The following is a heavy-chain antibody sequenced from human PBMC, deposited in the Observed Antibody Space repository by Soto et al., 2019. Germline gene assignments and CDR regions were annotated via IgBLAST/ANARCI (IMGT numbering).Heavy chain of an antibody. CDR3: ARYSNNWFQTEGMDV. V-gene: IGHV4-4*07. J-gene: IGHJ6*02. CDR1: VDSITTYY. Sequence: SETLSLTCTVSVDSITTYYWSWIRQPAGKRLEWIGRIDASGNTNYNPSLNSRLTMSIDTSKKQFSLKLTSVTAADTAIYYCARYSNNWFQTEGMDVWGQGTTVTVS. D-gene: IGHD6-13*01. CDR2: IDASGNT.